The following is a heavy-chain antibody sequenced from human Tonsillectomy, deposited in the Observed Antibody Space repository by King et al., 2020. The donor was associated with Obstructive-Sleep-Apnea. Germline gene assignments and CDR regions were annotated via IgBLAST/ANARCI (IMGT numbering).Heavy chain of an antibody. D-gene: IGHD2-8*01. Sequence: QLVQSGGGLVKPGGSLRLSCAVSGFTFSSYNMNWVRQAPGKGLEWVSSITSSSSYIYYADSVKGRFTISRDNAKNSLYLQMNSLRAEDTAVYYCARDPDGQEYFDLWGRATLVTVSS. CDR3: ARDPDGQEYFDL. J-gene: IGHJ2*01. CDR1: GFTFSSYN. CDR2: ITSSSSYI. V-gene: IGHV3-21*01.